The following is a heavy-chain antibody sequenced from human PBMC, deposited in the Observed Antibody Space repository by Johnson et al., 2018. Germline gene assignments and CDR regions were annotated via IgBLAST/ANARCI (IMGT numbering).Heavy chain of an antibody. D-gene: IGHD3-10*01. V-gene: IGHV3-9*01. J-gene: IGHJ6*03. Sequence: VQLVESGGGLVQPGRSLRLSCAASGFTFDDYAMHWVRQAPGKGLEWVSGISWNSGSIGYADSVKGRFTISRDNANNSRYLQMNSLRDEDTALYYCAKDAYYYGSGSYPYMDVWGKGTTVTVSS. CDR2: ISWNSGSI. CDR3: AKDAYYYGSGSYPYMDV. CDR1: GFTFDDYA.